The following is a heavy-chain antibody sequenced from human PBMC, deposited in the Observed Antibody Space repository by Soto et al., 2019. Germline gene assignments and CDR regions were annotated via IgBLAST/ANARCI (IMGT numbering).Heavy chain of an antibody. D-gene: IGHD2-2*01. CDR3: AKGMPLTLFAR. CDR1: GFTFSTFG. CDR2: ISASGGAT. J-gene: IGHJ4*02. V-gene: IGHV3-23*01. Sequence: EVQLLESGGGLVQPGGSLRLSCAASGFTFSTFGMSWVRQAPGRGLEWVSTISASGGATYYADSVRGRFTVSRANSKTTLYRQMNSLRAEDTAVYYCAKGMPLTLFARWGQGTLVTVSS.